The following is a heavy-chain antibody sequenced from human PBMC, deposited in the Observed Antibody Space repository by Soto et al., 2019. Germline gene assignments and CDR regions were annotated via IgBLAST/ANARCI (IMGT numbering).Heavy chain of an antibody. CDR2: ITWNSGSI. J-gene: IGHJ4*02. Sequence: EVRLVESGGGLVQPGRSLRLSCAASGFTFDDYAMHWVRQAPGKGLEWVSGITWNSGSIGYADSVKGRFTISRDNAKNSLYLRMNSLRVEDTALYYCAKQRDTALVTPGFYSWGQGTLVTVSS. D-gene: IGHD5-18*01. CDR1: GFTFDDYA. CDR3: AKQRDTALVTPGFYS. V-gene: IGHV3-9*01.